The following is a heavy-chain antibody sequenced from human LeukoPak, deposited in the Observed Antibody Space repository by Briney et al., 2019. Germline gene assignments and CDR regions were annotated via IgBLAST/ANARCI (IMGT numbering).Heavy chain of an antibody. CDR3: ARAHVYSSGWYMMRGSEDFDY. CDR2: INSDGSST. Sequence: GGSLRLSCAASGFTFSSYWMHWVRQAPGKGLVWVSRINSDGSSTSYADSVKGRFTISRDNAKNTLYLQMNSLRAEDTAVYYCARAHVYSSGWYMMRGSEDFDYWGQGTLVTVSS. D-gene: IGHD6-19*01. J-gene: IGHJ4*02. CDR1: GFTFSSYW. V-gene: IGHV3-74*01.